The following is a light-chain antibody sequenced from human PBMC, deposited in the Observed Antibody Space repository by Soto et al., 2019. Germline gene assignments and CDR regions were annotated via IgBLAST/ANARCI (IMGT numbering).Light chain of an antibody. J-gene: IGKJ3*01. CDR3: QQYDNLPPFT. Sequence: DIQMTQSPSSLSASVGDRVTITCQASQDISNFLNWYQQKPGTAPKLLIYDASNLETGVPSRFSGSGSWTEFIFTISSLQPEDIATYYCQQYDNLPPFTFGPGTKVDIK. CDR2: DAS. CDR1: QDISNF. V-gene: IGKV1-33*01.